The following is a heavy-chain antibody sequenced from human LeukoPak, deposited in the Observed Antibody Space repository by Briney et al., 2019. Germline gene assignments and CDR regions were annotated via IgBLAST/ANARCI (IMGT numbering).Heavy chain of an antibody. V-gene: IGHV3-23*01. CDR2: ITGSGGST. Sequence: GGSLRLSCAASGFTFSIHGMNWVRQGPGKGLEWVSGITGSGGSTYYADSVKGRFTTSRDNSKNTVYLQMNSLRAEGTAVYYCARDLSLIALTDWGQGTLVTVSS. CDR1: GFTFSIHG. D-gene: IGHD3-22*01. J-gene: IGHJ4*02. CDR3: ARDLSLIALTD.